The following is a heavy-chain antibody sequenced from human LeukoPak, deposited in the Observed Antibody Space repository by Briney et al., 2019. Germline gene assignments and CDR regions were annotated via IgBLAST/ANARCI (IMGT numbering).Heavy chain of an antibody. CDR1: GGTFSSFP. Sequence: ASVKVSCKASGGTFSSFPISWVRQAPGQGLEWMGGIIPLFGTTNYAQKFQGRVTITADESTDTAYMELGSLRSEDTAVYYCARGVMITFGAVDYYFDYWGQGTLVTVSS. J-gene: IGHJ4*02. CDR2: IIPLFGTT. D-gene: IGHD3-16*01. V-gene: IGHV1-69*01. CDR3: ARGVMITFGAVDYYFDY.